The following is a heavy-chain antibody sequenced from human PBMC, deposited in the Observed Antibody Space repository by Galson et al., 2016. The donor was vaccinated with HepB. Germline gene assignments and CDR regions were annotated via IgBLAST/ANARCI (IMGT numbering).Heavy chain of an antibody. CDR2: IWYDGSNK. V-gene: IGHV3-33*01. Sequence: SLRLSCAASGFTFSNYGMHWVRQAPGKGLEWVAVIWYDGSNKYNSDSVKGRFTVSRENGKDSLYLHMKSLRAGDTAVYFCARGSYSSDWYRSSAYDFGMDGWGKGRQVTVAS. J-gene: IGHJ6*04. D-gene: IGHD6-19*01. CDR1: GFTFSNYG. CDR3: ARGSYSSDWYRSSAYDFGMDG.